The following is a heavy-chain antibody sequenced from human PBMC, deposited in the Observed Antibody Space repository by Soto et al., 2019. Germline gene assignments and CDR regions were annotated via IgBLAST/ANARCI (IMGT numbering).Heavy chain of an antibody. Sequence: QVQLQESGPGLVKPSQTLSLTCTVSGGSISSGGSYWSWTRQHPGKGLEWIGYIYYSGSTYYTPSLKSRVTISVDTSKNQFSLKLSSVTAADTAVYYCAREHIVLVPAAHYYYGMDVWGQGTTVTVSS. J-gene: IGHJ6*02. CDR1: GGSISSGGSY. D-gene: IGHD2-2*01. CDR3: AREHIVLVPAAHYYYGMDV. V-gene: IGHV4-31*03. CDR2: IYYSGST.